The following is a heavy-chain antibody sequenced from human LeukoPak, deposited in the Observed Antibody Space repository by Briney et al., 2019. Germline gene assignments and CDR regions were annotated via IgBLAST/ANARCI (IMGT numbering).Heavy chain of an antibody. CDR1: GFTFSSYA. D-gene: IGHD4-17*01. Sequence: PGGSLRLSCAASGFTFSSYAMSWVRQAPGKGLEWVANIKQDGSEKYYVDSVKGRFTISRDNAKNSLYLQMNSLRAEDTAVYYCASDPTTVTTFDYWGQGTLVTVSS. V-gene: IGHV3-7*01. J-gene: IGHJ4*02. CDR2: IKQDGSEK. CDR3: ASDPTTVTTFDY.